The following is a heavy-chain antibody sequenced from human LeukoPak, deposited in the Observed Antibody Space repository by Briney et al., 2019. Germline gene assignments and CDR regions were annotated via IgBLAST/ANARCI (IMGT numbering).Heavy chain of an antibody. CDR1: GFTFSSYG. Sequence: GGSLRLSRAASGFTFSSYGMHWVRQAPGKGLEGVAVISYDGSNKYYADSVKGRFTISSDNSKNTLNLQMNSLRAEDTAVYYCAKDYGGNSRLAFDIWGQGTMVTVSS. CDR3: AKDYGGNSRLAFDI. D-gene: IGHD4-23*01. CDR2: ISYDGSNK. J-gene: IGHJ3*02. V-gene: IGHV3-30*18.